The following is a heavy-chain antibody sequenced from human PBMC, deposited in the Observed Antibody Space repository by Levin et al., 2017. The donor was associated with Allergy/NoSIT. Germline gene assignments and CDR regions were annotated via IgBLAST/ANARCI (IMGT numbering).Heavy chain of an antibody. CDR1: GFTFSSYT. V-gene: IGHV3-48*01. J-gene: IGHJ3*02. Sequence: QPGGSLRLSCAASGFTFSSYTMNWVRQAPGKGLEWISYISTSSNDIYYADSVKGRFTISRDNAKNSLFLQMNSLRAEDTGVYYCARDRAVVAGDDFFDIWGQGTMVAVSS. CDR2: ISTSSNDI. CDR3: ARDRAVVAGDDFFDI. D-gene: IGHD6-19*01.